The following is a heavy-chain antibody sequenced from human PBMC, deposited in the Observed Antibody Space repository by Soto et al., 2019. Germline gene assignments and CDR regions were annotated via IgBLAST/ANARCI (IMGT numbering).Heavy chain of an antibody. Sequence: QAQLVESGGGLVKPGGSLRLSCAASGFTFSDYYMSWVRQASGKGLEWLSYISQTSTYTAYADSVRGRFTISRDNAKNSLYLQMNSLRVEDTAVYYCTTAERGKTGTRIWGQGTLVTVSS. V-gene: IGHV3-11*06. J-gene: IGHJ4*02. CDR3: TTAERGKTGTRI. CDR2: ISQTSTYT. D-gene: IGHD1-1*01. CDR1: GFTFSDYY.